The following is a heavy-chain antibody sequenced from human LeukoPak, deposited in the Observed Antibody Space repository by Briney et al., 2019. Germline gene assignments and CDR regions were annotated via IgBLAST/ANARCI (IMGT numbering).Heavy chain of an antibody. CDR3: ARGPGYYYGPGY. D-gene: IGHD3-10*01. J-gene: IGHJ1*01. CDR1: GYTFTNND. CDR2: MNPSSGHT. Sequence: ASVKVSCKASGYTFTNNDVNWVRQAAGQGLEWLGWMNPSSGHTGSAPKFQGRLTMTRDTYVSTAYMELTGLTSDDTAVYYCARGPGYYYGPGYWGQGTLVTVSS. V-gene: IGHV1-8*01.